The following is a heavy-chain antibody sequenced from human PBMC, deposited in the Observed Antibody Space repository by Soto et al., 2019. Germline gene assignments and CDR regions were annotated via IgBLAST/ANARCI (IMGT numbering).Heavy chain of an antibody. D-gene: IGHD2-2*01. Sequence: GGSLRLSCTSSGVTFSSYAMSWVRQAPGKGLEWVSAISGSGGSTYYADSVKGRFTISRDNSKNTLYLQMNSLRAEDTAVYYCAKGTEGSNFDYWGQGTLVTVSS. J-gene: IGHJ4*02. CDR2: ISGSGGST. CDR3: AKGTEGSNFDY. V-gene: IGHV3-23*01. CDR1: GVTFSSYA.